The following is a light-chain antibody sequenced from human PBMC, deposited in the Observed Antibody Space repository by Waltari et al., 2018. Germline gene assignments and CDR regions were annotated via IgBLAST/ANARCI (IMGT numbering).Light chain of an antibody. CDR3: QQYNSYSMYT. J-gene: IGKJ2*01. V-gene: IGKV1-5*01. CDR1: QSISSW. Sequence: DIQMTQSPSTLSASVGDRVTITCRASQSISSWLAWYQQKPGKAPKLLIDDASSLESGVPSRFSGSGSGTEFTRTISSLQPDDFATYYCQQYNSYSMYTFGQGTKLEIK. CDR2: DAS.